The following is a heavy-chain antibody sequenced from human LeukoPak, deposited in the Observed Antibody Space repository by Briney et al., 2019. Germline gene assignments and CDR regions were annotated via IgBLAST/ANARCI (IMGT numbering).Heavy chain of an antibody. CDR3: ARVRYDILAALSYYYYGMDV. D-gene: IGHD3-9*01. CDR2: ISYDGSNK. V-gene: IGHV3-30-3*01. J-gene: IGHJ6*02. CDR1: GFTFSSYA. Sequence: KSGGSLRLSCAASGFTFSSYAMHWVRQAPGKGLEWVAVISYDGSNKYYADSVKGRFTISRDNCKNTLYLQMNSLRAEDTAVYYCARVRYDILAALSYYYYGMDVWGQGTTVTASS.